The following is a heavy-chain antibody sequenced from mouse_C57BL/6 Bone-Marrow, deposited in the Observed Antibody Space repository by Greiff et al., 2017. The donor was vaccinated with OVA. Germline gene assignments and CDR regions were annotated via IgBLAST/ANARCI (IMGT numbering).Heavy chain of an antibody. D-gene: IGHD1-1*01. Sequence: QVQLKESGPGLVAPSQRLSITCTVSGFSLTSYGVHWVRQPPGKGLEWLVVIWSDGSTTYNSALKSRLSISKDNSKSQVFLKMNSLQTDDTAMYYCARHDYGSSPYALDYWGQGTTLTVSS. CDR1: GFSLTSYG. CDR2: IWSDGST. V-gene: IGHV2-6-1*01. J-gene: IGHJ2*01. CDR3: ARHDYGSSPYALDY.